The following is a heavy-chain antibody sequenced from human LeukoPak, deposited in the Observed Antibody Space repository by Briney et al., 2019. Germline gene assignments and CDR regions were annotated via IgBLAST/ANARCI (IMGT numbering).Heavy chain of an antibody. Sequence: PGGSLRLSCAASGFTFSSYGMSWVRQAPGKGLEWVSAISGSGGSTYYADSVKGRFTISRDNAKNTLYPQMNSLRAEDTAVYYCAREAGTTGRRGSQIDYWGQGTLVTVSS. CDR2: ISGSGGST. J-gene: IGHJ4*02. CDR1: GFTFSSYG. V-gene: IGHV3-23*01. CDR3: AREAGTTGRRGSQIDY. D-gene: IGHD1-7*01.